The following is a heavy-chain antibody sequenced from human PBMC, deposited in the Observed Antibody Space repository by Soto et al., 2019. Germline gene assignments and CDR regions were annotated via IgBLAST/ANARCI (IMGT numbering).Heavy chain of an antibody. J-gene: IGHJ4*02. CDR2: IYYSGST. V-gene: IGHV4-31*03. CDR3: EKEWKEYTSGWYFRH. Sequence: SETLSLTCTVSGGSISSGGYYWSWIRQHPGKGLEWIGYIYYSGSTYYNPSLKSRVTISVDTSKNQFSLKLSSVTAADTAVYYCEKEWKEYTSGWYFRHWGQGTLVTVSS. CDR1: GGSISSGGYY. D-gene: IGHD6-19*01.